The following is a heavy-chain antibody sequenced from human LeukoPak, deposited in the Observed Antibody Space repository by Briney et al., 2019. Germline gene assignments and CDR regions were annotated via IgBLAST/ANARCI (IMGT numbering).Heavy chain of an antibody. D-gene: IGHD6-13*01. J-gene: IGHJ4*02. V-gene: IGHV3-23*01. Sequence: GGSLRLSCAASGFTFSSYAMSWVRQAPGKGLEWVSAISGSGGSTYYSDSVKGRFTISRDNSKNTLYLQMNSLRAEDTAVYYCAKAEGWAAAGMEFDYWGQGTLVPSPQ. CDR2: ISGSGGST. CDR3: AKAEGWAAAGMEFDY. CDR1: GFTFSSYA.